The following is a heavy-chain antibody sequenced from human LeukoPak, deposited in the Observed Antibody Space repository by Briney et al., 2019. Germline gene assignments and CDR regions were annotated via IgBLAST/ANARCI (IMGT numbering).Heavy chain of an antibody. D-gene: IGHD6-13*01. CDR3: ARGRIAAAGILDY. J-gene: IGHJ4*02. CDR2: INWNGGST. CDR1: GFALSDYA. V-gene: IGHV3-20*04. Sequence: GGSLRLSCAASGFALSDYAINWVRQAPGKGLEWVSGINWNGGSTGYADSVKGRFTISRDNAKNSLYLQMNSLRAEDTALYYCARGRIAAAGILDYWGQGTLVTVSS.